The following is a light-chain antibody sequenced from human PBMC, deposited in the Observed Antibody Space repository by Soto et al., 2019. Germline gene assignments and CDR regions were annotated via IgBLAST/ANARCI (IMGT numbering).Light chain of an antibody. J-gene: IGKJ5*01. V-gene: IGKV3D-15*01. Sequence: EIVMTQSPATLSVSPGERATHSCRASQSISGNLAWSQQIPGQAPRLLIYGASIRATGIPARFSGSGSGTEFTLTISSLQSEDFAVYYCQQYHKWPITFGQGTRLEIK. CDR3: QQYHKWPIT. CDR2: GAS. CDR1: QSISGN.